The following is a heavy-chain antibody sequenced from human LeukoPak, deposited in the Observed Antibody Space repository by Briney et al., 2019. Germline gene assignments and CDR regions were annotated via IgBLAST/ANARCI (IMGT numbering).Heavy chain of an antibody. CDR1: GGTFSSYA. D-gene: IGHD3-3*01. V-gene: IGHV1-69*05. J-gene: IGHJ4*02. CDR2: IIPIFGTA. Sequence: SVKVSCKASGGTFSSYAISWVRQAPGQGLEWMVRIIPIFGTANYAQKFQGRVTITTDESTSTAYMELSSLRSEDTAVYYCARDLSGYDFWSGYYVYWGQGTLVTVSS. CDR3: ARDLSGYDFWSGYYVY.